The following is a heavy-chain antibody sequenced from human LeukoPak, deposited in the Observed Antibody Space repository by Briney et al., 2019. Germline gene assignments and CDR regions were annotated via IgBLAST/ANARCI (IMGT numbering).Heavy chain of an antibody. J-gene: IGHJ6*03. CDR2: ISGSGGST. Sequence: PGGSLRLSCAASGFTFSSYAMSWVRQAPGKGLEWVSAISGSGGSTYYADSVKGRFTISRDNSRNTLYLQMNSLRAEDTAVYYCAKLDSYYYYYMDLWGKGTTVTVSS. CDR3: AKLDSYYYYYMDL. CDR1: GFTFSSYA. V-gene: IGHV3-23*01.